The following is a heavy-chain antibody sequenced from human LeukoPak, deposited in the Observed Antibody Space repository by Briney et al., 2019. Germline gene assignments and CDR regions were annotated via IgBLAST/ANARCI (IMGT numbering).Heavy chain of an antibody. CDR1: GGSISSYY. CDR2: IYYSGST. Sequence: SETLSLTCTVSGGSISSYYWSWIRQPPGKGLEWIGYIYYSGSTNYNPSLKSRVTISVDTSKNQFSLKLSSVTAADTAVYYCARDIAAAGKSKWNWFDPWGQGTLVTVSS. J-gene: IGHJ5*02. V-gene: IGHV4-59*12. D-gene: IGHD6-13*01. CDR3: ARDIAAAGKSKWNWFDP.